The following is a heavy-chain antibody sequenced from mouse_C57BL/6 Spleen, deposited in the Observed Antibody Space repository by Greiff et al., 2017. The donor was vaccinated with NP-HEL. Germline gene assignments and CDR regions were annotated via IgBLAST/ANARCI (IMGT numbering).Heavy chain of an antibody. J-gene: IGHJ1*03. CDR1: GYTFTNYW. V-gene: IGHV1-63*01. D-gene: IGHD1-1*01. CDR2: IYPGGGCT. CDR3: ARNYGSSLWYFDV. Sequence: QVQLKESGAELVRPGTSVKMSCKASGYTFTNYWLGWVKQRPGHGLEWIGEIYPGGGCTNYNEKFKGKATLTADKSSSTAYMQFSSLTSEDSAIDYCARNYGSSLWYFDVWGKGTTVTVSS.